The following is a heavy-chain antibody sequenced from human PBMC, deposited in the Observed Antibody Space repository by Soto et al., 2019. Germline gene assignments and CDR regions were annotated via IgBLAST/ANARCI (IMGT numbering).Heavy chain of an antibody. CDR2: INAGNGNT. CDR3: ASSYIAAAPYGMDV. V-gene: IGHV1-3*01. J-gene: IGHJ6*02. CDR1: GYTFTSYA. Sequence: ASVKVSCKASGYTFTSYAMHWVRQAPGQRLEWMGWINAGNGNTKYSQKFQGRVTITGDTSASTAYMELSSLRSEDTAVYYCASSYIAAAPYGMDVWGQGTTVTVSS. D-gene: IGHD6-13*01.